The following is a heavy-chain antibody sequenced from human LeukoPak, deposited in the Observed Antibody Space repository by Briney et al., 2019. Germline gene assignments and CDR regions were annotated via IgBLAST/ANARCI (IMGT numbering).Heavy chain of an antibody. CDR1: GFTFSSYS. CDR3: AKESPGGDAFDI. J-gene: IGHJ3*02. Sequence: GGSLRLSCAASGFTFSSYSMNWVRQAPGKGLEWVSVIYSGGSTYYLDSVKGRFTISRDNSKNTLYLQMNSLRAEDTAVYYCAKESPGGDAFDIWGQGTMVTVSS. V-gene: IGHV3-66*01. D-gene: IGHD3-16*01. CDR2: IYSGGST.